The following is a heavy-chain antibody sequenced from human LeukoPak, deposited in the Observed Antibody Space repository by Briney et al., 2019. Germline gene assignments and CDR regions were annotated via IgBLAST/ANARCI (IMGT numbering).Heavy chain of an antibody. CDR2: IIPIFGTA. Sequence: SVKVSCKASGGTFSSYAISWVRQAPGQGLEWMGGIIPIFGTANYAQKFQGRVTITTEESTSTAYTEMSRLRSEDTAVYYCAREPHVDTAMGDDYWGQGTLVTVSS. D-gene: IGHD5-18*01. J-gene: IGHJ4*02. CDR1: GGTFSSYA. V-gene: IGHV1-69*05. CDR3: AREPHVDTAMGDDY.